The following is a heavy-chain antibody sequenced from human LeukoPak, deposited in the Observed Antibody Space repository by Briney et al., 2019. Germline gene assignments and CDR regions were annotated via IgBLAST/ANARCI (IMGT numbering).Heavy chain of an antibody. CDR3: ARGSYRFGAVPDQDY. D-gene: IGHD6-19*01. CDR2: ISAYNGNT. Sequence: ASVKVSCKASGYTSTSYGISWVRQAPGQGLEWMGWISAYNGNTKYAQKLQGRVTMTTDTSTSTAYMELRSLRSDDTAVYYWARGSYRFGAVPDQDYWGQGTLVTVSS. V-gene: IGHV1-18*01. J-gene: IGHJ4*02. CDR1: GYTSTSYG.